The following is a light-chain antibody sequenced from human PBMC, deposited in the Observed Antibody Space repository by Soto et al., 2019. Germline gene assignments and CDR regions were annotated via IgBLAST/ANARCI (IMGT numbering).Light chain of an antibody. Sequence: DIQMTQSPSTLSASVGDRVTITCRASQSISSWLAWYQQKPGKAPKLLIYKASSFESGVPSRFSGSGSGTEFTLTISSLQPDDFATYYCHQYNSYSSWAFGQGTKLEIK. CDR1: QSISSW. CDR3: HQYNSYSSWA. J-gene: IGKJ2*01. CDR2: KAS. V-gene: IGKV1-5*03.